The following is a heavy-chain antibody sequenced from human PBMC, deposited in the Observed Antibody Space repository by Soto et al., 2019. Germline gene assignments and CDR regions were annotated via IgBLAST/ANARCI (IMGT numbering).Heavy chain of an antibody. Sequence: GGSLRLSCAASEFTFSSYAMSWVRQAPGKGLEWVSTISGSGDATYYADSVKGRFSISRDNSKNTLYPQMNNLRAEDTATYYCALLGSGSYDYWGQGTLVTVSS. V-gene: IGHV3-23*01. CDR3: ALLGSGSYDY. CDR2: ISGSGDAT. J-gene: IGHJ4*02. D-gene: IGHD3-10*01. CDR1: EFTFSSYA.